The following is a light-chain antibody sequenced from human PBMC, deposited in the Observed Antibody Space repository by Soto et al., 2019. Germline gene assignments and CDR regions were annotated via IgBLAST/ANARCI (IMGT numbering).Light chain of an antibody. J-gene: IGKJ4*01. CDR1: QSVTSS. CDR2: DVS. CDR3: QQFSSYPLT. V-gene: IGKV3-11*01. Sequence: EIVLTQSPATLSLSPGDRATLSCRASQSVTSSLAWFQQKPGQAPRLLIYDVSRRATAIPARFSGSGSGTDFTLTISSLEPEDFAVYYCQQFSSYPLTVGGGTKVDIK.